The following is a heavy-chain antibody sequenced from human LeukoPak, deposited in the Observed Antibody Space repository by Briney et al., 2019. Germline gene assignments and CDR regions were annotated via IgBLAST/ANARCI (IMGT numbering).Heavy chain of an antibody. CDR1: GGSISSSS. CDR3: VRGKANYGSGSDV. J-gene: IGHJ6*04. Sequence: ETLSLTCTVSGGSISSSSYYWGWIRQPPGKGLEWVSSISSSSSYIYYADSVKGRFTISRDNARNSLYLQMNSLRAEDTAVYYCVRGKANYGSGSDVWGKGTTVTVSS. V-gene: IGHV3-21*01. CDR2: ISSSSSYI. D-gene: IGHD3-10*01.